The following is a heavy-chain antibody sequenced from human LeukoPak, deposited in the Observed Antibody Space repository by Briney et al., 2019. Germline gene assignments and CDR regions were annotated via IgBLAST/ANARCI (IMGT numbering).Heavy chain of an antibody. CDR3: ARVGCSSTSCYDGWFDP. D-gene: IGHD2-2*01. CDR2: IYYSGST. CDR1: GGSISSYY. J-gene: IGHJ5*02. V-gene: IGHV4-59*01. Sequence: PSETLSPTCTVSGGSISSYYWSWIRQPPGKGLEWIGYIYYSGSTNYNPSLKSRVTISVDTSKNQFSLKLSSVTAADTAVYYCARVGCSSTSCYDGWFDPWGQGTLVTVSS.